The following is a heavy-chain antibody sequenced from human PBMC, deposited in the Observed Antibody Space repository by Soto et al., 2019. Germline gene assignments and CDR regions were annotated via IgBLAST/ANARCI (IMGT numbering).Heavy chain of an antibody. CDR1: GFTFSSYW. V-gene: IGHV3-74*01. Sequence: TGGSLILSCAAPGFTFSSYWMHWVRQAPGKGLVWVSRINSDGSSTSYADSVKGRFTISRDNAKNTLYLQMNSLRAEDTAVYYCASLNWYYAFDIWGQGTMVTVSS. CDR2: INSDGSST. CDR3: ASLNWYYAFDI. J-gene: IGHJ3*02. D-gene: IGHD1-7*01.